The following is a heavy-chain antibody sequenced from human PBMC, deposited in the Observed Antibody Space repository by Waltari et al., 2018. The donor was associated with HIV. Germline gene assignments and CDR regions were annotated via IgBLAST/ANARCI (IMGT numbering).Heavy chain of an antibody. CDR1: GGSISNGGYY. J-gene: IGHJ4*02. D-gene: IGHD3-10*01. CDR2: IYDSERT. Sequence: QVQLQESGPGLVKPSQTLSLTCTVSGGSISNGGYYWSWIRQHPGKGLQWIGYIYDSERTYYNPSLRSLVTLSVDTSKNQFSLKVKSVTAADTAMYYCARDRDGSGALDYWGQGNLVTVSA. V-gene: IGHV4-31*01. CDR3: ARDRDGSGALDY.